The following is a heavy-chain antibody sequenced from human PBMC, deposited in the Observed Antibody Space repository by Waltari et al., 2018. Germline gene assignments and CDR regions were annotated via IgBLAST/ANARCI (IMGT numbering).Heavy chain of an antibody. V-gene: IGHV3-23*01. Sequence: EVQLLESXGGLVQPGGSXRLSCXASGFXYKNYXMXWVRRTPGKGLEGVSAIRGSGDTTXYADSVKGRFTIXRDXSKXXXYXQMSSLRAXXTAVXYCVSDDEEXXPFDLDYXGQGTLVTVXS. CDR2: IRGSGDTT. J-gene: IGHJ4*02. CDR3: VSDDEEXXPFDLDY. D-gene: IGHD3-3*01. CDR1: GFXYKNYX.